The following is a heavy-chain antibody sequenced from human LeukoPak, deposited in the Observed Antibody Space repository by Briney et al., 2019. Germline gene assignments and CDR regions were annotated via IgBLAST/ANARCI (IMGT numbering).Heavy chain of an antibody. Sequence: SETLSLTCTVSGGSISSGSYYWSWTRQPAGKGLEWIGRIYTSGSTNYNPSLKSRATISVDTSKNQFSLKLSSVTAADTAVYYCAREQGKDSSSWYDSLWWFDPWGQGTLVTVSS. CDR1: GGSISSGSYY. J-gene: IGHJ5*02. V-gene: IGHV4-61*02. CDR2: IYTSGST. CDR3: AREQGKDSSSWYDSLWWFDP. D-gene: IGHD6-13*01.